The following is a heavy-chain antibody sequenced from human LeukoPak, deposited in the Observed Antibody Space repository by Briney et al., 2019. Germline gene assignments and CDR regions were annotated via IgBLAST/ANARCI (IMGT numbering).Heavy chain of an antibody. CDR2: ISYDGSNK. D-gene: IGHD1-26*01. V-gene: IGHV3-30*18. CDR1: GFTFSSYG. J-gene: IGHJ3*02. CDR3: AKEWEVNDAFDI. Sequence: GGSLRLSCAASGFTFSSYGMHWFGQAPGKGLEWVAVISYDGSNKYYADSVKGRFIISRDNSKNTLYLQMNSLRAEDTAVYYCAKEWEVNDAFDIWGQGTMVTVSS.